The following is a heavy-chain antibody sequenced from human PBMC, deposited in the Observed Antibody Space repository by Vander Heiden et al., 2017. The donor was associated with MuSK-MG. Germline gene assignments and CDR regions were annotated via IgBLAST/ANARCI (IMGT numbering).Heavy chain of an antibody. D-gene: IGHD3-3*01. V-gene: IGHV1-3*01. Sequence: QVQLVQSGAEVKKPGASVKVSCKASGYTFTSYAMHWVRQAPGQRLEWMGWINAGNGNTKYSQKFQGRVTITRDTSASTAYMELSSLRSEDTAVYYCARKHSYSRITIFGVVNDAFDIWGQGTMVTVSS. CDR3: ARKHSYSRITIFGVVNDAFDI. J-gene: IGHJ3*02. CDR2: INAGNGNT. CDR1: GYTFTSYA.